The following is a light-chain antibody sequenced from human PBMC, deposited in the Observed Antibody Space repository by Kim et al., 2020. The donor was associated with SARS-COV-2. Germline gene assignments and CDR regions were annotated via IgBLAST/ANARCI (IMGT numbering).Light chain of an antibody. CDR2: DTS. V-gene: IGKV3-20*01. Sequence: IVLMQSPGTQSLSPGERATLSCRASQSLSTSYLAWYQQKPGQAPRLLMYDTSKRATGVPDRFSGSGSGTQFTLTISRLEPEDFAVYFCLQYDTSLTFGGGTKVDIK. J-gene: IGKJ4*01. CDR3: LQYDTSLT. CDR1: QSLSTSY.